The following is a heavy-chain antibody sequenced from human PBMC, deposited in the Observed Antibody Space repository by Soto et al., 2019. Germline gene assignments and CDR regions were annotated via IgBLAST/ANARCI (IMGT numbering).Heavy chain of an antibody. CDR3: ARVTDDFFFDY. D-gene: IGHD3-3*01. CDR2: INHSGST. CDR1: GGSFSGYY. V-gene: IGHV4-34*01. J-gene: IGHJ4*02. Sequence: SEPLSLTCAVYGGSFSGYYWSWIRQPPGKGLEWIGEINHSGSTNYNPSLKSRVTISVDTSKNQFSLKLSSVTAADTAVYYCARVTDDFFFDYWGQGTLVTVSS.